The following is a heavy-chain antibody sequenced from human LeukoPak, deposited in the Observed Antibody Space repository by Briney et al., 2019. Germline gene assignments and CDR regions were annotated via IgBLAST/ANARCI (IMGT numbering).Heavy chain of an antibody. J-gene: IGHJ6*03. Sequence: SETLSLTCAVYGGSFSGYYWSWIRQPPGKGLEWIGEINHSGSTNYNPSLKSRVTISVDTSKNQFSLKLSSVTAADTAVYYCAGSPSYQLLLRYYYYMDVWGKGTTVTVSS. CDR3: AGSPSYQLLLRYYYYMDV. CDR1: GGSFSGYY. D-gene: IGHD2-2*01. CDR2: INHSGST. V-gene: IGHV4-34*01.